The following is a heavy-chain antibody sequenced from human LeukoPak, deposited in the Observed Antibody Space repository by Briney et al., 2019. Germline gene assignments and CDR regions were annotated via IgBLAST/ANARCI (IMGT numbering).Heavy chain of an antibody. CDR1: GGIFSSYA. Sequence: SVKVSCKASGGIFSSYAISWVRQAPGQGLEWMGRIIPIFGTANYAQKFQGRVTITTDESTSTAYMELSSLRSEDTAVYYCARASYYYDSSGYRRYNWFDPWGQGTLVTVSS. CDR3: ARASYYYDSSGYRRYNWFDP. J-gene: IGHJ5*02. V-gene: IGHV1-69*05. CDR2: IIPIFGTA. D-gene: IGHD3-22*01.